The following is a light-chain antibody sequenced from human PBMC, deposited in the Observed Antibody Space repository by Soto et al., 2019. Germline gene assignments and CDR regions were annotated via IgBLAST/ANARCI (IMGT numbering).Light chain of an antibody. J-gene: IGKJ1*01. Sequence: DIVLTQSPDSLPVSLGERATINCKSSQSILYSSTNKNYLAWYQQKPGQPPKVLIYWASTRESGVPDRFSGGGSGTDFTLTISSLQAEDVAVYYCQQYYNSPWTFGQGTKVEIK. CDR3: QQYYNSPWT. CDR1: QSILYSSTNKNY. V-gene: IGKV4-1*01. CDR2: WAS.